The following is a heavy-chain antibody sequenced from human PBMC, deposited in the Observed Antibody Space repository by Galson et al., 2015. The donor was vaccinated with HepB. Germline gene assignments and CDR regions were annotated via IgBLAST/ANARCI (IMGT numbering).Heavy chain of an antibody. CDR3: GKGTATYSYYFMDV. CDR1: GFTFSTYA. Sequence: SLRLSCAASGFTFSTYAMSWVRQAPGTGLEWVSGISGSGGNINYADSVKGRFTISRGNSKNTLYLQMNSLGAEDTAVYYCGKGTATYSYYFMDVWGKGTTVTVSS. J-gene: IGHJ6*03. CDR2: ISGSGGNI. V-gene: IGHV3-23*01. D-gene: IGHD3-10*01.